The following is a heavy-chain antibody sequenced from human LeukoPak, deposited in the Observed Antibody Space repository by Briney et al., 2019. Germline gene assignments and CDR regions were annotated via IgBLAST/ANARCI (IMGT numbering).Heavy chain of an antibody. Sequence: ASETLSLTCSVSGGSISSYYWSWIRQPPGTGLEWIGYIYYSGSINYNPSLKSRVTISVDTSKNQFSLKLSSVTAADTAVYYCARDGAAAGLLDYWGQGTLVTVSS. D-gene: IGHD6-13*01. CDR3: ARDGAAAGLLDY. V-gene: IGHV4-59*12. CDR2: IYYSGSI. J-gene: IGHJ4*02. CDR1: GGSISSYY.